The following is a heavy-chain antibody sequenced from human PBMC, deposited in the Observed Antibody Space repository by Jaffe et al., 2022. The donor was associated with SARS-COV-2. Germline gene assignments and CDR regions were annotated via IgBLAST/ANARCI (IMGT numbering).Heavy chain of an antibody. CDR3: ATEVGRGGSPVWS. D-gene: IGHD2-21*01. Sequence: QVQLQESGPGLVRPSQTLSLTCTVSGGSISSGGYYWSWIRQHPGKGLDWIGHISYSGTTYYNPSLKSRVTISVDTSKNQFSLKLSSVTAADTAVYYCATEVGRGGSPVWSWGQGTLVTVSS. V-gene: IGHV4-31*03. CDR2: ISYSGTT. CDR1: GGSISSGGYY. J-gene: IGHJ5*02.